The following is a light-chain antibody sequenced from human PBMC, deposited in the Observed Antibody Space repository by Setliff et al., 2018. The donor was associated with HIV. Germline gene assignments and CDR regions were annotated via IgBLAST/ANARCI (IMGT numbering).Light chain of an antibody. CDR3: CSYAGSSTLRV. CDR2: EVS. Sequence: QPVLTQPASVSGSPGQSITISCTGTSSDVGSYNLVSWYQQHPGKAPKLMIYEVSERPSGVSNRFSGSKSGNTASLTISGLQAEDEADYYCCSYAGSSTLRVFGTGTKVTVL. V-gene: IGLV2-23*02. J-gene: IGLJ1*01. CDR1: SSDVGSYNL.